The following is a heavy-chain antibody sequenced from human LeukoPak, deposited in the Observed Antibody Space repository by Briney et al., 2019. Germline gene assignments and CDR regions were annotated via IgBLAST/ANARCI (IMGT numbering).Heavy chain of an antibody. CDR2: IYPGDSGT. CDR1: GYSFTSYW. CDR3: TRHSYYGSGIHYNEDAHDI. Sequence: GESLKISCKGSGYSFTSYWIGWVRQMPGKGLEWVGIIYPGDSGTRYSPSFRGQVTISADKSINTAYLQWSSLKASDTAMYYCTRHSYYGSGIHYNEDAHDIWGQGTVVTVSS. V-gene: IGHV5-51*01. J-gene: IGHJ3*02. D-gene: IGHD3-10*01.